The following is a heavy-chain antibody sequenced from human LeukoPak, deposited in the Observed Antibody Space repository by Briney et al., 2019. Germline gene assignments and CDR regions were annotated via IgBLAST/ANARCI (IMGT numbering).Heavy chain of an antibody. J-gene: IGHJ2*01. CDR1: GFTFSSYA. D-gene: IGHD6-6*01. CDR3: AKGRGIAARPPYWYFDL. CDR2: ISGSGGST. Sequence: PGGSLRLSCAASGFTFSSYAMSWVRQAPGKGLEWVSDISGSGGSTYYADSVKGRFTISRDNSKNALYLQMNSLRAEDTAVYYCAKGRGIAARPPYWYFDLWGRGTLVTVSS. V-gene: IGHV3-23*01.